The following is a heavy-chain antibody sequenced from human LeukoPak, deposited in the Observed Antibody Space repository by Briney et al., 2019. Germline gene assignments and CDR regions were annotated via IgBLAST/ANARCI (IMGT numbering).Heavy chain of an antibody. Sequence: PSETLSLTCTVSGGSISSNYWSWIRQPPGKGLEWIGNIYYSGSSKYKPSLKSRVTISLDTSKNQFSLKLSSVTAADTAVYYCAKGDTTIAARPWFDPWGQGTLVTVSS. D-gene: IGHD6-6*01. CDR1: GGSISSNY. CDR2: IYYSGSS. CDR3: AKGDTTIAARPWFDP. J-gene: IGHJ5*02. V-gene: IGHV4-59*01.